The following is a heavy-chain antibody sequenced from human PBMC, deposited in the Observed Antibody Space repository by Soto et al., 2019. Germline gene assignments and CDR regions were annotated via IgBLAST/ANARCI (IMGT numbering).Heavy chain of an antibody. CDR2: IIPIFGTA. V-gene: IGHV1-69*06. CDR1: GGTLSSYA. Sequence: QGQLLHSGAEGKKPGSSVKVSCKASGGTLSSYAISWVRQAPAQGLEGMGGIIPIFGTANYAQKFQGRVKITADKSTSTAYMALSRLRSEDTAVYYCARSGYGYNPPFDYWGQGTLVTVSS. J-gene: IGHJ4*02. CDR3: ARSGYGYNPPFDY. D-gene: IGHD5-12*01.